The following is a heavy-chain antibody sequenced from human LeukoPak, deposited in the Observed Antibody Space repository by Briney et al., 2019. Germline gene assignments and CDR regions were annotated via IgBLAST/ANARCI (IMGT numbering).Heavy chain of an antibody. CDR3: AKVGLVYYGSGSATYFDY. J-gene: IGHJ4*02. CDR2: ISYDGSNK. CDR1: GFTFSSYG. D-gene: IGHD3-10*01. Sequence: PGRSLRLSCAASGFTFSSYGMHWVRQAPGKGLEWVAVISYDGSNKYYADSVKGRFTIPRDNSKNTLYLQMNSLRAEDTAVYYCAKVGLVYYGSGSATYFDYWGQGTLVTVSS. V-gene: IGHV3-30*18.